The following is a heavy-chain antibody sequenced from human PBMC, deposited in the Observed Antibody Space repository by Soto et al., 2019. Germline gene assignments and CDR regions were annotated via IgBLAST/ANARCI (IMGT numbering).Heavy chain of an antibody. Sequence: SETLSLTCTVSGGSISSGGYYWSWIRQHPGKGLEWIGYIYYSGSTYYNPSLKSRVTISVDTSKNQFSLKLSSVTAADTAVYYCARDLRYGDYEPYGMDVWGQGTTVTVSS. J-gene: IGHJ6*02. CDR3: ARDLRYGDYEPYGMDV. CDR1: GGSISSGGYY. V-gene: IGHV4-31*03. CDR2: IYYSGST. D-gene: IGHD4-17*01.